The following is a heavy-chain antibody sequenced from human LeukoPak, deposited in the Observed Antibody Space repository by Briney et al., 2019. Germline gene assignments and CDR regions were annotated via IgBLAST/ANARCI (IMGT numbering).Heavy chain of an antibody. CDR2: IYYSGST. CDR3: ARGEEYGSGSAFDI. D-gene: IGHD3-10*01. V-gene: IGHV4-30-4*01. J-gene: IGHJ3*02. CDR1: GGSISSGDYY. Sequence: SETLSLTCTVSGGSISSGDYYWSWIRQPPGKGLEWIGYIYYSGSTYYNPSLKSRVTISVDTSKNQFSLKLSSVTAADTAVYHCARGEEYGSGSAFDIWGQGTMVTVSS.